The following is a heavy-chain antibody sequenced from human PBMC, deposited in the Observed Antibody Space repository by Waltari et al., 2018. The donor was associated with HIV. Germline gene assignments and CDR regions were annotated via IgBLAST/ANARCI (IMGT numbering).Heavy chain of an antibody. V-gene: IGHV3-33*05. J-gene: IGHJ6*02. Sequence: QVHQVESGGGVVQPGRSLRLSSAASGLTFGNHGLHWHRQAPGKGLEWVLLLSYDGSDKYYAASVRGRFTIPRHNSNNPLYLQMNNLRAEDTAGYFCARRGVLTYYYTMDVGGQGTTVTVSS. CDR1: GLTFGNHG. CDR3: ARRGVLTYYYTMDV. CDR2: LSYDGSDK. D-gene: IGHD3-10*01.